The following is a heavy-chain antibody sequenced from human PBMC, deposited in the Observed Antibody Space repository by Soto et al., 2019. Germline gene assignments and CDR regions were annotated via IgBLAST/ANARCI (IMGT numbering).Heavy chain of an antibody. V-gene: IGHV3-48*02. CDR2: ISKSGTTT. CDR3: ARDGYCVSSSCSFLLDV. D-gene: IGHD2-2*03. J-gene: IGHJ6*02. Sequence: EVQLVESGGALVQPGGSLRLSCVASGFTFSSYGMNWVRQGPGKGLEWLSFISKSGTTTYYADSVKGRFTISRDNAKNSLYLQMNSLRDEDTAVYYCARDGYCVSSSCSFLLDVWGQGTTVTVSS. CDR1: GFTFSSYG.